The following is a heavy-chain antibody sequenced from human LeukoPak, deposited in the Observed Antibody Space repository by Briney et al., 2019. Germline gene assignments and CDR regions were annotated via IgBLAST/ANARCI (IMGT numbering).Heavy chain of an antibody. CDR2: IYHSGST. V-gene: IGHV4-30-2*01. D-gene: IGHD6-6*01. J-gene: IGHJ4*02. CDR1: GGSISSGGYY. CDR3: ARDSSSSGDY. Sequence: SETLSLTCTVSGGSISSGGYYSSWIRQPPGKGLEWIGYIYHSGSTYYNPSLKSRVTISVDRSKNQFSLKLSSVTAADTAVYYCARDSSSSGDYWGQGTLVTVSS.